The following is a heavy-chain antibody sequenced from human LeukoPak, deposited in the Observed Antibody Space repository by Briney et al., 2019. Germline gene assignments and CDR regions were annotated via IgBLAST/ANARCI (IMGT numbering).Heavy chain of an antibody. CDR3: AKAGAYDSSGSFDY. Sequence: SLTLSCAASGFTFDVYAIHWVRHAPRRGLEWVSGISWYSGSIVYAASVKGRFTISREHAKNALYLQMNRLRAEDTALYYCAKAGAYDSSGSFDYWGQGTLVTVSS. CDR1: GFTFDVYA. J-gene: IGHJ4*02. V-gene: IGHV3-9*01. CDR2: ISWYSGSI. D-gene: IGHD3-22*01.